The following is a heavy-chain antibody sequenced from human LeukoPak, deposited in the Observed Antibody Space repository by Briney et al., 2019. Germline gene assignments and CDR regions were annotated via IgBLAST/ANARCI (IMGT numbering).Heavy chain of an antibody. D-gene: IGHD1-26*01. Sequence: GGSLRLSSAASGFTFSSYSMNWVRQAPGKGLEWVAVISYDGSNKYYADSVKGRFTISRDNSKNTLYLQMNSLRAEDTAVYYCARDGVGVDETQHTTPFQHWGQGTLVTVSS. CDR2: ISYDGSNK. J-gene: IGHJ1*01. CDR3: ARDGVGVDETQHTTPFQH. CDR1: GFTFSSYS. V-gene: IGHV3-30*03.